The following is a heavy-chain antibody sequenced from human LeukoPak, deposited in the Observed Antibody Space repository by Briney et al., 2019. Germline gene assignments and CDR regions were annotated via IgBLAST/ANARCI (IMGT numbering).Heavy chain of an antibody. D-gene: IGHD6-19*01. J-gene: IGHJ4*02. CDR3: AKGYSSGWFFFDY. V-gene: IGHV3-23*01. Sequence: GGSLRLSCAVSGFTFSSYAMTWVRQAPRKGLEWVSGISGSEDSTSYADSVKGRFTISRDNSKNTLYLQMNSLRADDTAVYYCAKGYSSGWFFFDYWGQGTLVTVSS. CDR1: GFTFSSYA. CDR2: ISGSEDST.